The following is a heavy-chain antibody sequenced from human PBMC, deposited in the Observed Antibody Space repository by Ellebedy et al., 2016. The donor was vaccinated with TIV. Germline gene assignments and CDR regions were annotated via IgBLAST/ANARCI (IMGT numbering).Heavy chain of an antibody. V-gene: IGHV3-74*01. CDR2: INSDGSST. J-gene: IGHJ4*02. CDR1: GFTFSSYW. Sequence: GGSLRLSCAASGFTFSSYWMHWVRQAPGKGLVWVSRINSDGSSTSYADSVKGRFTISRDNAKNTLYLQMNSLRAEDTAVYYCARTNTGWNVFDYWGQGILVTVSS. CDR3: ARTNTGWNVFDY. D-gene: IGHD1-1*01.